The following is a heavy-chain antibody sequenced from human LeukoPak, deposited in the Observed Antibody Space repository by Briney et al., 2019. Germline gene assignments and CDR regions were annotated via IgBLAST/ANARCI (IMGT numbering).Heavy chain of an antibody. CDR3: ARETKENWFDP. V-gene: IGHV3-7*01. Sequence: PGGSLRLSCAASGFTFSSYWMSWVRQAPGKGLEWVANIKQDGSEKYYVDPVKGRFTISRDNAKNSLYLQMNSLRAEDTAVYYCARETKENWFDPWGQGTLVTVSS. CDR2: IKQDGSEK. J-gene: IGHJ5*02. CDR1: GFTFSSYW.